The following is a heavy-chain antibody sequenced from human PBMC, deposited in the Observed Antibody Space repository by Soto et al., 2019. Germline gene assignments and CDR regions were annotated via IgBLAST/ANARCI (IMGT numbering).Heavy chain of an antibody. CDR3: AKDDGYYDSSGPYYFDY. CDR2: ISYDGSNK. J-gene: IGHJ4*02. V-gene: IGHV3-30*18. CDR1: GFTFSSYG. Sequence: QVQLVESGGGVVQPGRSLRLSCAASGFTFSSYGMHWVRQAPGKGLEWVAVISYDGSNKYYADSVKGRFTISRDNSKNTLYLQMNSLGAEDTAVYYCAKDDGYYDSSGPYYFDYWGQGSLVTVSS. D-gene: IGHD3-22*01.